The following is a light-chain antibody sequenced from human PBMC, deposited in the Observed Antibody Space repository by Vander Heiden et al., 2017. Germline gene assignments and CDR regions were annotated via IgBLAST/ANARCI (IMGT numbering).Light chain of an antibody. CDR3: SSYTRSSTWV. Sequence: QSALTQPASVSGSPGQSITISCTGTSSDVGGYNYVSWYQQHPAKAPKLMIYYVSNRPSGVSNRFSGSKSGNTASLTISGLQAEDEADYYCSSYTRSSTWVFGGGTKLTVL. CDR1: SSDVGGYNY. J-gene: IGLJ3*02. V-gene: IGLV2-14*03. CDR2: YVS.